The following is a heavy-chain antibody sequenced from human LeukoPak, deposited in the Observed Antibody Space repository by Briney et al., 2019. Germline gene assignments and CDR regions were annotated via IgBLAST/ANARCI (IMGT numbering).Heavy chain of an antibody. Sequence: GGSLRLSCAASGFTFSSYEMNWVRQAPGKGLEWVSKISSSGSAIYYADSVKGRFTISRDNAKSTLYLQMNSLRVEDTAVYYCARGGSLGYWGQGTLVTVSS. CDR3: ARGGSLGY. D-gene: IGHD6-19*01. CDR2: ISSSGSAI. CDR1: GFTFSSYE. V-gene: IGHV3-48*03. J-gene: IGHJ4*02.